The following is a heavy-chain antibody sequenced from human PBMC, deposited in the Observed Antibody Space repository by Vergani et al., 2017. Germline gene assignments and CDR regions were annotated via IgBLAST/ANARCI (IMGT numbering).Heavy chain of an antibody. V-gene: IGHV4-61*02. CDR3: ARGGVDTAMVIVHYYYGMDV. D-gene: IGHD5-18*01. J-gene: IGHJ6*02. Sequence: QVQLQESGPGLVKPSQTLSLTCTVSGGSISSGSYYWSWIRQPAGKGLEWIVRIYTSGSTNYNPSLKSRVTISVDTSKNQFSLKLCSVTAADTAVYYCARGGVDTAMVIVHYYYGMDVWGQGTTVTVSS. CDR2: IYTSGST. CDR1: GGSISSGSYY.